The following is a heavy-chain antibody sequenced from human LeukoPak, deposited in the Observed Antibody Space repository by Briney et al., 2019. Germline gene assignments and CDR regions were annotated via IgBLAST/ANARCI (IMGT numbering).Heavy chain of an antibody. CDR1: GLGVSDYY. J-gene: IGHJ4*02. CDR2: VGKSDNYI. V-gene: IGHV3-11*01. D-gene: IGHD3-22*01. CDR3: AREQWFRFDY. Sequence: GGSLRLSCAASGLGVSDYYTTWIRQSPGKGLEGVAVVGKSDNYIDHADSVRGRFTIPRDDARNSVYLQMTSLRVDDTAIYYCAREQWFRFDYWGQGVQVTVSS.